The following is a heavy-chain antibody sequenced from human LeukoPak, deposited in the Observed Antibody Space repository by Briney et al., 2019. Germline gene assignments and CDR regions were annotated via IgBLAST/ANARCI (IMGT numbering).Heavy chain of an antibody. J-gene: IGHJ4*02. CDR2: IGGSGGST. CDR3: AKDQDIVVVPAAIGFDY. CDR1: GFTFSSYA. D-gene: IGHD2-2*01. Sequence: GGSLRLSCAASGFTFSSYAMSWVRQAPGKGLEWVSAIGGSGGSTYYADSVKGRFTISRDNSKNTLYLQMNSLRAEDTAVYYCAKDQDIVVVPAAIGFDYWGQGTLVTVSS. V-gene: IGHV3-23*01.